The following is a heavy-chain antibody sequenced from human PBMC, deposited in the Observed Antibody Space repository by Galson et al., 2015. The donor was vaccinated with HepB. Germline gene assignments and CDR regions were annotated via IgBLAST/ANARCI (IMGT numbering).Heavy chain of an antibody. CDR2: ISSDERSK. Sequence: SLRLSCAASGFTFSTYGMHWVRQAPGQGLEWVAIISSDERSKYYADSVKGRFTMPRDNSKNTLYLQMSSLRAEDTAVYYCVKECGATFYFDSWGQGTLVTVSS. J-gene: IGHJ4*02. D-gene: IGHD2-21*01. CDR1: GFTFSTYG. V-gene: IGHV3-30*18. CDR3: VKECGATFYFDS.